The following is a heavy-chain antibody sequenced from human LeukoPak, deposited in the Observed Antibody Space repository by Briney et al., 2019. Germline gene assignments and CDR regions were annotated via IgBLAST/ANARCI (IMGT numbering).Heavy chain of an antibody. Sequence: GGSLRLSCAATGFTFNNAWMNWVRQAPGKGPEWVGRIKRKTEGETTDYPAPVKGTFTISRDDSKATLYLQMNSLKTEDTAMYYCTSRVATTNDHWGQGTLVTVSS. J-gene: IGHJ4*02. CDR1: GFTFNNAW. D-gene: IGHD3-3*01. CDR2: IKRKTEGETT. V-gene: IGHV3-15*01. CDR3: TSRVATTNDH.